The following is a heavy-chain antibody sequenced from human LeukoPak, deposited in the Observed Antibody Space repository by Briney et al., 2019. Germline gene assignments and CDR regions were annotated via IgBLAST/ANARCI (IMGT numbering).Heavy chain of an antibody. Sequence: SQTLSLTCAISGDSVSSNSAAGTWIRQSPSRGLEWLGRTYYRSKWYNDYAVSVKSRITINPDTSKNQFSLQLNSVTPEDTAVYYCARDELAYCGGDCYPNRFDPWGQGTLVTVSS. J-gene: IGHJ5*02. D-gene: IGHD2-21*01. CDR2: TYYRSKWYN. V-gene: IGHV6-1*01. CDR1: GDSVSSNSAA. CDR3: ARDELAYCGGDCYPNRFDP.